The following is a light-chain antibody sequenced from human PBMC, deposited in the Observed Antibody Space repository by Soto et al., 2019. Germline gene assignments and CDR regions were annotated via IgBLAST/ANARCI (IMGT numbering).Light chain of an antibody. Sequence: DVVMTQSPLSLPVTLGQPASISCRSSQSLETSDGDTYLNWFHQRPGQSPRRLIYKVSKRDSGVPDRFSGSGSGTDFTLKITRVEAEDVGVYYCMQTTHGPRTFCPGTKVEIK. CDR2: KVS. J-gene: IGKJ1*01. CDR3: MQTTHGPRT. CDR1: QSLETSDGDTY. V-gene: IGKV2-30*01.